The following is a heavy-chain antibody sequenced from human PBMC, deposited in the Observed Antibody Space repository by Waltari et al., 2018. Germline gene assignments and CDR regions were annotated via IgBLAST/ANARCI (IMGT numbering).Heavy chain of an antibody. Sequence: QVQLVPSGAEVKKPGASGKDACKVSGSTSTELPMPWVRPAPGKGLEWMGGFDPEDGETIYAQKFQGRVTMTEDTSTDTAYMELSSLRSEDTAVYYCATARWELLLGYFDYWGQGTLVTVSS. V-gene: IGHV1-24*01. CDR2: FDPEDGET. J-gene: IGHJ4*02. CDR3: ATARWELLLGYFDY. CDR1: GSTSTELP. D-gene: IGHD1-26*01.